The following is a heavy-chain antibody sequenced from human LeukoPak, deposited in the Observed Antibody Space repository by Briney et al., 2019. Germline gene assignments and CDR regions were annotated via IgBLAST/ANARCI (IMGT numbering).Heavy chain of an antibody. D-gene: IGHD3-3*01. V-gene: IGHV1-24*01. CDR1: GYTLTELS. Sequence: ASVKVSCKVSGYTLTELSMHWVRQAPGKGLEWMGGFDPEDGETIYAQKLQGRVTMTTDTSTSTAYMELRSLRSDDTAVYYCARVRFLEVGLGYYYYYMDVWGKGTTVTVSS. J-gene: IGHJ6*03. CDR2: FDPEDGET. CDR3: ARVRFLEVGLGYYYYYMDV.